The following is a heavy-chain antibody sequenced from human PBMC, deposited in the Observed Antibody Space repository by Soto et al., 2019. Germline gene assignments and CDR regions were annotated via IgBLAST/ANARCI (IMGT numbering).Heavy chain of an antibody. CDR1: GFTFSDYY. V-gene: IGHV3-11*01. D-gene: IGHD2-2*01. CDR3: AREVVVVPAAMGFDAFDI. CDR2: ISSSGSTI. Sequence: QVQLVESGGGLVKPGGSLRLSCAASGFTFSDYYMSWIRQAPGMGLEWVSYISSSGSTIYYADSVKGRVTISRDNAKNSLYLQMNSLRAEDTAVYYCAREVVVVPAAMGFDAFDIWGQGTMVTVSS. J-gene: IGHJ3*02.